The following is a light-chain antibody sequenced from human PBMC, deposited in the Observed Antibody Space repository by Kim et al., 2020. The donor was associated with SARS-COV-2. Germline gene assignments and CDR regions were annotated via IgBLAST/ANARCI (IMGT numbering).Light chain of an antibody. CDR2: LGS. CDR1: QSLLHSNGYNY. Sequence: DIVMTQSPLSLPVTPGEPASISCRSSQSLLHSNGYNYLDWYLQKPGQSPQLLIYLGSNRASGVPDRFSGSGSGTDFTLKISRVEAEDVGFYYCMQALQTTWTFGQGTKVDIK. J-gene: IGKJ1*01. V-gene: IGKV2-28*01. CDR3: MQALQTTWT.